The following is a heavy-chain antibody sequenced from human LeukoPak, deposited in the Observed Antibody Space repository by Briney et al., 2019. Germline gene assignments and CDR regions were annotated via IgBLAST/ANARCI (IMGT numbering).Heavy chain of an antibody. D-gene: IGHD2-15*01. Sequence: GGSLSLSCAASGFTFSSYGMHWVRQAPGKGLEWVAVISSDETNIRYGDSVRGRFTVSRDNAKNTVYLEMNSLGADDTAVYYCAKDPYRVVFATGNYLDPWGQGTLVTVSS. V-gene: IGHV3-30*18. J-gene: IGHJ5*02. CDR3: AKDPYRVVFATGNYLDP. CDR2: ISSDETNI. CDR1: GFTFSSYG.